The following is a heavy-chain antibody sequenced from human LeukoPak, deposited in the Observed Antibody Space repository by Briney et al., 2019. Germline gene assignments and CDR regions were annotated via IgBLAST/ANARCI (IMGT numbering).Heavy chain of an antibody. J-gene: IGHJ3*02. D-gene: IGHD4-17*01. Sequence: ASVKVSCKASGYTFTSYYMHWVRQAPGQGLEWMGIINPSGGSTSYAQKFQGRVTMTTDTSTSTAYMELRSLRSDDTAVYYCARAHGDYDAFDIWGQGTMVTVSS. V-gene: IGHV1-46*01. CDR3: ARAHGDYDAFDI. CDR1: GYTFTSYY. CDR2: INPSGGST.